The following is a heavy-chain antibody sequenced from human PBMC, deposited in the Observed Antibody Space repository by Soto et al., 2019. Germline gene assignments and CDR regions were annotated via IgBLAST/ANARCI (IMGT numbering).Heavy chain of an antibody. J-gene: IGHJ4*02. V-gene: IGHV3-23*01. CDR2: IRGSSGST. CDR1: GFTFCTFG. Sequence: EVQLLESGGGLIQPGGSLILSCAASGFTFCTFGMTWVRQPPGKGLEWVSLIRGSSGSTYYADSVKGRFTISKDNSKNTLYLQMNSLRAEDTAVYFCVKGAWLDYWGQGNMVTVSS. CDR3: VKGAWLDY.